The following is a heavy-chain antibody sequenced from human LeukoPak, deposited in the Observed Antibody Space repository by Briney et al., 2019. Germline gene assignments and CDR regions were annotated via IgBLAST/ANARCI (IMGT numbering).Heavy chain of an antibody. CDR2: ISWNSGSI. J-gene: IGHJ4*02. CDR3: AKDARGYSYGQPYYFDY. D-gene: IGHD5-18*01. V-gene: IGHV3-9*01. CDR1: GFTFDDYA. Sequence: PGGSLRLSCVASGFTFDDYAMHWVRQAPGKGLEWVSGISWNSGSIGYADSVKGRFTISRDNAKNSLYLQMNSLRAEDTALYYCAKDARGYSYGQPYYFDYWGQGTLVTVSS.